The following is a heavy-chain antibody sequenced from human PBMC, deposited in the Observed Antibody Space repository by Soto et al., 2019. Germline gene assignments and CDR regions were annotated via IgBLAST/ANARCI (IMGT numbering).Heavy chain of an antibody. CDR3: ARDYVNASGSYLAFDI. D-gene: IGHD3-10*01. V-gene: IGHV3-21*01. J-gene: IGHJ3*02. CDR1: GFTFSSYS. CDR2: ISSSSSYI. Sequence: EVQLVESGGGLVKPGGSLRLSCAASGFTFSSYSMNWVRQAPGKGLEWVSSISSSSSYIYYADSVKGRFTISRDNAKNSLYLQMNSLRAEDTAVYYCARDYVNASGSYLAFDIWGQGTMVTVSS.